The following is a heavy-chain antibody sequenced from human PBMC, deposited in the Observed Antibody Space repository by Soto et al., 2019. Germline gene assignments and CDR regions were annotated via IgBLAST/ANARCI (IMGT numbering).Heavy chain of an antibody. CDR2: SYYSGST. V-gene: IGHV4-59*01. D-gene: IGHD2-21*01. Sequence: QVQLQESGPGLVKPSETLSLTCTVSGGSISSYYWSWIRQPPGKGLEWIGYSYYSGSTNYNPSLKGRVNQSVDTSKNQFSLTQSYVTAAGTAGYYRGGAESFDCYDRPFLDYWGQGTLVPVSS. CDR3: GGAESFDCYDRPFLDY. CDR1: GGSISSYY. J-gene: IGHJ4*02.